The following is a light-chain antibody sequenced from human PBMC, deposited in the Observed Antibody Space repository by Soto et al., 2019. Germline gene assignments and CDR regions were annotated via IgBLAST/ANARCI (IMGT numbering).Light chain of an antibody. V-gene: IGLV2-14*01. Sequence: SALTQPASVSGSPGQSITISCTGTISDVGGYNYVSWYQQHPGKAPKLMIYEVSNRPSGVSNRFSGSKSGNTASLTISGLQAEDEADYYCSSYTSSSTRVFGGGTKLTVL. J-gene: IGLJ3*02. CDR3: SSYTSSSTRV. CDR1: ISDVGGYNY. CDR2: EVS.